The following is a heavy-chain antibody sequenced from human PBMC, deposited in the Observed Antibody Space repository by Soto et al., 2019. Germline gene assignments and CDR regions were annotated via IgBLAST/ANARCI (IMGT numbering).Heavy chain of an antibody. J-gene: IGHJ4*02. V-gene: IGHV4-4*02. CDR3: ASDRDGYNS. D-gene: IGHD5-12*01. CDR2: LFYSGST. Sequence: SETLSLTCAVSGGSLSSSNWWSWVRQPPGQTLEWLGELFYSGSTNYNPSLKSRVTMSVDTSKNQISMKLRSVTAADTAVYYCASDRDGYNSWGRGTLVTVSS. CDR1: GGSLSSSNW.